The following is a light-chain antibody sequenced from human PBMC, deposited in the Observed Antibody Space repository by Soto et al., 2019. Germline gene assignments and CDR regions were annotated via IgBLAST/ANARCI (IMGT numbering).Light chain of an antibody. CDR2: DAS. V-gene: IGKV3-11*01. Sequence: EMVLTQSPGTLSLSPGERATLSCRASQKISSYLAWYQQKPGQAPRLLIYDASNRATGIPARFSGSGSGTDFTLTISSLEPEDFAVYYCQQRSNWPPFTFGGGTKVEIK. J-gene: IGKJ4*01. CDR3: QQRSNWPPFT. CDR1: QKISSY.